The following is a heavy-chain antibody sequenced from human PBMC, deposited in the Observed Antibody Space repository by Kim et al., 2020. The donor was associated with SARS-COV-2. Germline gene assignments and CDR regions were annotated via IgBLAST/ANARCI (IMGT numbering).Heavy chain of an antibody. CDR2: IIPILGIA. V-gene: IGHV1-69*04. CDR3: ARDRGYSGYEIDY. Sequence: SVKVSCKASGGTFSSYTISWVRQAPGQGLEWMGRIIPILGIANYAQKFQGRVTITADKSTSTAYMELSSLRSEDTAVYYCARDRGYSGYEIDYWGQGTLVTVSS. CDR1: GGTFSSYT. D-gene: IGHD5-12*01. J-gene: IGHJ4*02.